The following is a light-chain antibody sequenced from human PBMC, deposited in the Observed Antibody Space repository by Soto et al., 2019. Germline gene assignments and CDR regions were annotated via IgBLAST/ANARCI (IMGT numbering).Light chain of an antibody. CDR1: QSFSNY. CDR2: DAS. Sequence: EIVLTQSPATLSLSPGERATLSCRASQSFSNYLAWYQQKPGQAPRLLIYDASNRATGIPARFSGSGSVTDFTLTISSLEPEDFAVYYCQQRSNWPTFGQGTKVDIK. V-gene: IGKV3-11*01. CDR3: QQRSNWPT. J-gene: IGKJ1*01.